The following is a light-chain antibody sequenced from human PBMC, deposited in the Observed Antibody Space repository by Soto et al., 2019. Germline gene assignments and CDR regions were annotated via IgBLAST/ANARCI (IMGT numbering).Light chain of an antibody. CDR2: LVS. CDR1: QSLLHSDGDNY. CDR3: MQTLQTPYT. J-gene: IGKJ3*01. V-gene: IGKV2-28*01. Sequence: DIVMTQSPLSLPVTTGEPASISCKSSQSLLHSDGDNYLEWYVQKAGQSPQLLIYLVSHRASGVPDRLSGSGSGTDFTLKISKVEADHVGVYYCMQTLQTPYTFGPGTKVEIK.